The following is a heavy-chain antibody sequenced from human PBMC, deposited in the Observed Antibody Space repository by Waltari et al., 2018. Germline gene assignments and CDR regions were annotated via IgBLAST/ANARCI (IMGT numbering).Heavy chain of an antibody. CDR2: IYHSGST. CDR3: ARNPYDFWSGYHFDY. Sequence: QVQLQESGPGLVKPSETLSLTCAVSGYSISSGYYWGWIRQLPGKGLEWIGSIYHSGSTYDNPSLKSRVTRSVDTSKNQCTLKLSAVTAADTAVYYCARNPYDFWSGYHFDYWGQGTLVTVSS. D-gene: IGHD3-3*01. CDR1: GYSISSGYY. V-gene: IGHV4-38-2*01. J-gene: IGHJ4*02.